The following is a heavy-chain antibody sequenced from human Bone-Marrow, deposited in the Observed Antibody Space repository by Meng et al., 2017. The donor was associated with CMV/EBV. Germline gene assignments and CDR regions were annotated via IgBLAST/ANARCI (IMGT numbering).Heavy chain of an antibody. CDR1: GFTFSSYA. D-gene: IGHD2-2*01. J-gene: IGHJ4*02. CDR2: ISGSGGST. CDR3: AKDIGVVPAASYFDY. V-gene: IGHV3-23*01. Sequence: GESLKISCAASGFTFSSYAMSWVRQAPGKGLEWVSAISGSGGSTYYADSVKGRFTISRDNSKNTLYLQMNSLRAEDTALYYCAKDIGVVPAASYFDYWGQGTLVTVSS.